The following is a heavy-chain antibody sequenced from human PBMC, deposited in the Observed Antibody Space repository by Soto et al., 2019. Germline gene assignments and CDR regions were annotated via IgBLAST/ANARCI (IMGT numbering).Heavy chain of an antibody. D-gene: IGHD3-9*01. Sequence: GESLNISCKGSGYSFTSYWISLVRQMPGKGLEWMGRIDPSDSYTNYSPSFQGHVTISADKSISTAYLQWSSLKASDTAMYYCACFLHTISSNYYYYYGMDVWGQGTTVTVSS. J-gene: IGHJ6*02. CDR3: ACFLHTISSNYYYYYGMDV. CDR1: GYSFTSYW. V-gene: IGHV5-10-1*01. CDR2: IDPSDSYT.